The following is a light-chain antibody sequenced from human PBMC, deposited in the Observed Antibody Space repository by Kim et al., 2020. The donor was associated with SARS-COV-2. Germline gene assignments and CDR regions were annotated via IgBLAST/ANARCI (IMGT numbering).Light chain of an antibody. Sequence: SPGEGGTLPCRASQSINTNLAWYQHKRGQAPRLLIYDASSRATDIPVRFSGSGSGTEFTLTISGLQSEDFAVYYCQQYGNWPPITFGQGTRLEIK. CDR1: QSINTN. CDR3: QQYGNWPPIT. V-gene: IGKV3-15*01. J-gene: IGKJ5*01. CDR2: DAS.